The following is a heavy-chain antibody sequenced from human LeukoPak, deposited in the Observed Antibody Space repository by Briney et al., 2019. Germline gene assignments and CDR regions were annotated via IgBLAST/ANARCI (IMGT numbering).Heavy chain of an antibody. CDR1: GFTLSSYS. Sequence: GGSLRLSCAVSGFTLSSYSMNWVRQAPGKGLEWVSSISSSGSYIFYADSVKGRFTISRGNAKNSLYLQMDSLRAEDTAVYYCARDGGGAVITPVDYWGQGTLVTVSS. CDR2: ISSSGSYI. D-gene: IGHD4-23*01. J-gene: IGHJ4*02. CDR3: ARDGGGAVITPVDY. V-gene: IGHV3-21*01.